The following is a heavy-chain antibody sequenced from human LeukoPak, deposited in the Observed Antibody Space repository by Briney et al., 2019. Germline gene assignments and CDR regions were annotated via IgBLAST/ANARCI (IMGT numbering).Heavy chain of an antibody. D-gene: IGHD3-22*01. V-gene: IGHV1-69*05. J-gene: IGHJ5*02. CDR3: ARAYYYDSSGYYGS. CDR2: IIPIFGTA. CDR1: GGTFSSYA. Sequence: SVKVSCKASGGTFSSYAISWVRQAPGQGLEWMGGIIPIFGTANYAQKFQGRVTITTDDSTSTAYMELSSLRFEDTAVYYCARAYYYDSSGYYGSWGQGTLVTVSS.